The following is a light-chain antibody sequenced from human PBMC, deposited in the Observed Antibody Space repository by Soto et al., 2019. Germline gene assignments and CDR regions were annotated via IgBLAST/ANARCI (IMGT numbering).Light chain of an antibody. CDR3: QQYNNWPPT. CDR1: QSVSGN. J-gene: IGKJ5*01. Sequence: EIVMTQSPATLSVSPGERATLSCRASQSVSGNLAWYQQKPGQAPRLLIYGASNRATGIPARFSGSGSGTDFTLTISSLQSEDFAVYFCQQYNNWPPTFGQGTRLEIK. V-gene: IGKV3-15*01. CDR2: GAS.